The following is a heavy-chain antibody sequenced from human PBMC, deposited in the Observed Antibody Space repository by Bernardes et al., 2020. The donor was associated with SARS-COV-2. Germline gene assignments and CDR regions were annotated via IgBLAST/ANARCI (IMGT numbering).Heavy chain of an antibody. CDR1: GFSLSDHF. J-gene: IGHJ6*02. Sequence: GGSLRLSCAASGFSLSDHFMECVRQAPGKGLEWVGRSRGKGDSYTTEYAASVKGRFTISRDDSKNSVYLQMNSLRIEDTAVYYCARDQWHTDYYSGMDVWGQGTTVTVS. CDR3: ARDQWHTDYYSGMDV. D-gene: IGHD6-19*01. V-gene: IGHV3-72*01. CDR2: SRGKGDSYTT.